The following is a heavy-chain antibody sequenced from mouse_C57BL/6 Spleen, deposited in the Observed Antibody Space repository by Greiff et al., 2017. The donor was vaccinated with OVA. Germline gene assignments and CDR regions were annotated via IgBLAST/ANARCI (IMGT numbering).Heavy chain of an antibody. CDR2: ISDGGSYT. Sequence: EVMLVESGGGLVKPGGSLKLSCAASGFTFSSYAMSWVRQTPEKRLEWVATISDGGSYTYYPDNVKGRVTISRDNAKNNLYLQMSHLKSEDTAMYYCARDRGYYFDYWGQGTTLTVSS. D-gene: IGHD3-1*01. CDR1: GFTFSSYA. J-gene: IGHJ2*01. CDR3: ARDRGYYFDY. V-gene: IGHV5-4*01.